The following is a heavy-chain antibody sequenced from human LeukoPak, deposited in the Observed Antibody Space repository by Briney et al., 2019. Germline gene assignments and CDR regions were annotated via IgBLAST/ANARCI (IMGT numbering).Heavy chain of an antibody. Sequence: ASVKVSCKVSGYTLTELSMHWVRQAPGKGLEWMGGFDPEDGETIYAQKFQGRVTMTEDTSTDTAYMELSSLRSEGTAVYYCATDYAHGDYGVRYFDYWGQGTLVTVSS. J-gene: IGHJ4*02. V-gene: IGHV1-24*01. CDR1: GYTLTELS. D-gene: IGHD4-17*01. CDR2: FDPEDGET. CDR3: ATDYAHGDYGVRYFDY.